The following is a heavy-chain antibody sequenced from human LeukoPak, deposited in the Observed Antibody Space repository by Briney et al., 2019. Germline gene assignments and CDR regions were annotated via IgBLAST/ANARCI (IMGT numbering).Heavy chain of an antibody. CDR3: AASSGYYPNWFDP. Sequence: SETLSLTCTVSGGSISSYYWSWIRQPPGKGLEWIGYIYYSGSTYYNPSLKSRVTISVDTSKNQFSLKLSSVTAADTAVYYCAASSGYYPNWFDPWGQGTLVTVSS. CDR2: IYYSGST. CDR1: GGSISSYY. V-gene: IGHV4-59*12. J-gene: IGHJ5*02. D-gene: IGHD3-22*01.